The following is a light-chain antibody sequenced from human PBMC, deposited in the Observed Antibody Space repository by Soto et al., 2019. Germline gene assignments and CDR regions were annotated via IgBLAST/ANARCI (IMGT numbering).Light chain of an antibody. CDR2: GAS. V-gene: IGKV3-20*01. J-gene: IGKJ2*03. Sequence: EIVLTHSPGTLSLSPGEGATLSCRASQSVSSSNLAWYQHKPGQAPRLVMYGASSRATGIPDRFSGSGSGTDFTLTISRLEPEDFAIYYCQQYGSSPVSFGQGTKLEIK. CDR3: QQYGSSPVS. CDR1: QSVSSSN.